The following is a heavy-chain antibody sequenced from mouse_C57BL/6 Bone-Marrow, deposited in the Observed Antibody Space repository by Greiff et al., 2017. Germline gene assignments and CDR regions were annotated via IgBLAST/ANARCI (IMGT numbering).Heavy chain of an antibody. Sequence: EVMLVESGGDLVKPGGSLTLSCAASGFTFSSYGMSWVRQTPDKRLEWVATISSGGSYTYYPDSVKGRFTISRDNAKNTLYLRRSSLKAEDTAMYYCARHYGKDYWGQGTTLTVSS. D-gene: IGHD2-1*01. V-gene: IGHV5-6*01. J-gene: IGHJ2*01. CDR2: ISSGGSYT. CDR3: ARHYGKDY. CDR1: GFTFSSYG.